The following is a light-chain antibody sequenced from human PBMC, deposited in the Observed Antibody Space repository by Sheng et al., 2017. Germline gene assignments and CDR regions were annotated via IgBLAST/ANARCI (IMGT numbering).Light chain of an antibody. CDR3: SSYGGSNNVV. Sequence: QSALTQPASVSGSPGQSITISCTGTSRDVGDYNYVSWYQQHPGKAPKLMIYDVSTRPSGVPDRFSGSKSGNTASLTVSGLQAEDEADYYCSSYGGSNNVVFGTGTKVTVL. CDR2: DVS. J-gene: IGLJ1*01. CDR1: SRDVGDYNY. V-gene: IGLV2-8*01.